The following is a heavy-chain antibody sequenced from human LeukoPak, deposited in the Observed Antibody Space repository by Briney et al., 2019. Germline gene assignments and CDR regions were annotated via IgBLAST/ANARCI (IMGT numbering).Heavy chain of an antibody. V-gene: IGHV3-9*01. CDR2: ISYSSDTI. Sequence: GGSLRLSCAASGFTFYDYDMHWIRHAPGKGLEWVSYISYSSDTIAYADSVKGRFTISRDNAKNSPYLQMNSLRAEDTAFYYCAKDYCGGDCYSGWYFDLWGRGTLVTVSS. D-gene: IGHD2-21*02. CDR1: GFTFYDYD. CDR3: AKDYCGGDCYSGWYFDL. J-gene: IGHJ2*01.